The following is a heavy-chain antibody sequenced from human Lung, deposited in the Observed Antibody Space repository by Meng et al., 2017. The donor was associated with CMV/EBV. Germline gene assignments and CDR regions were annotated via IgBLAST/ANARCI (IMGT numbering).Heavy chain of an antibody. J-gene: IGHJ4*02. V-gene: IGHV3-49*04. CDR2: IRSKAYGGTT. D-gene: IGHD1-26*01. Sequence: GGSLRLXCTASGFTFGDYAMTWVRQAPGKGLEWVGFIRSKAYGGTTEYAASVKGRFTISRDDSKSIDYLQMNSLKTEDTAVYYCTRNRGSYYFDYWGQGTLVTVSS. CDR1: GFTFGDYA. CDR3: TRNRGSYYFDY.